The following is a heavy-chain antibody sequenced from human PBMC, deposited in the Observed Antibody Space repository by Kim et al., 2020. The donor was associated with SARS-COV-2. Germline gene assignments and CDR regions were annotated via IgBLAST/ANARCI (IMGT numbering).Heavy chain of an antibody. J-gene: IGHJ4*02. D-gene: IGHD3-9*01. Sequence: NPTLKSRVTISVDTSKNQFSLKLSSVTAADTAVYYCARRKTGRLHDFFDYWGQGTLVTVSS. V-gene: IGHV4-39*01. CDR3: ARRKTGRLHDFFDY.